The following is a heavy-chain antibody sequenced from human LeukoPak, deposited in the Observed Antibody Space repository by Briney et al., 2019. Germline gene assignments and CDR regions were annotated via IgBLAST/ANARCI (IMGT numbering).Heavy chain of an antibody. D-gene: IGHD3-10*01. V-gene: IGHV4-4*07. CDR1: GGSISSYY. J-gene: IGHJ6*03. CDR3: ARGGFGPRRYYYYMDV. CDR2: IYTSGST. Sequence: PSETLSLTCTVSGGSISSYYWSWIRQPAGKGLEWIGRIYTSGSTNYNPSLESRVTMSVDTSKNQFSLKLSSVTAADTAVYYCARGGFGPRRYYYYMDVWGKGTTVTVSS.